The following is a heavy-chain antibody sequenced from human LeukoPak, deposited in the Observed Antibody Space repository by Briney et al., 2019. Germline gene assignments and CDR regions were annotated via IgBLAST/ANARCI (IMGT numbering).Heavy chain of an antibody. V-gene: IGHV3-23*01. CDR2: ISGSGGTT. D-gene: IGHD2-2*01. CDR1: GFTFSSYA. Sequence: PGGSLRLSCTASGFTFSSYAMNWVRQAPGKGLEWISAISGSGGTTYYADSVKGRFTISRDNSKNTLYLQMNSLRAEDTAVYYCARDLDVVVPAADAFDIWGQGTMVTVSS. J-gene: IGHJ3*02. CDR3: ARDLDVVVPAADAFDI.